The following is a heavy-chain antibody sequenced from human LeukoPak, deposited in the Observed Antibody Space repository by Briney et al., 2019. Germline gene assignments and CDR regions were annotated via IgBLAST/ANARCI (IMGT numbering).Heavy chain of an antibody. CDR1: GFTFSDYN. J-gene: IGHJ4*02. CDR2: ISWNSGSI. V-gene: IGHV3-9*01. Sequence: GGSLRLSCAASGFTFSDYNMRWIRQAPGKGLEWVSGISWNSGSIGYADSVKGRFTISRDNAKNSLYLQMNSLRAEDTALYYCAKATTRDYYDSSGSLDYWGQGTLVTVSS. D-gene: IGHD3-22*01. CDR3: AKATTRDYYDSSGSLDY.